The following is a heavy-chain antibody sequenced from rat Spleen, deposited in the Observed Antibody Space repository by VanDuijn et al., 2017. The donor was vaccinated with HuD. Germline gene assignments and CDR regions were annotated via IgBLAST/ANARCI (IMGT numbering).Heavy chain of an antibody. Sequence: EVQLVESGGGLVLPGRSLKLSCATSGFSFSNYGMHWIRQAPTKGLEWVASISPSGGSTYYRDSVKGRFTISRDNAKSSLYLQMDSLRSEDTATYYCTTGYYDGYYLVFDYWGQGVMVTVSS. CDR2: ISPSGGST. CDR3: TTGYYDGYYLVFDY. J-gene: IGHJ2*01. V-gene: IGHV5-19*01. D-gene: IGHD1-12*03. CDR1: GFSFSNYG.